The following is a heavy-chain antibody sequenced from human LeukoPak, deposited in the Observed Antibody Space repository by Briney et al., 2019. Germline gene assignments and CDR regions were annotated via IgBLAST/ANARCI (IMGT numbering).Heavy chain of an antibody. V-gene: IGHV3-23*01. Sequence: GGSLRLSCAASGFTFSNYAMSWVRQAPGKGLEWVAGIVGSGSTTYHADSVKGRFTFSRDISKNTLYLQMNSLRAEDTAAYYCAKVHSSGWLFDYWGQGTLVTVSS. J-gene: IGHJ4*02. CDR2: IVGSGSTT. CDR3: AKVHSSGWLFDY. D-gene: IGHD6-19*01. CDR1: GFTFSNYA.